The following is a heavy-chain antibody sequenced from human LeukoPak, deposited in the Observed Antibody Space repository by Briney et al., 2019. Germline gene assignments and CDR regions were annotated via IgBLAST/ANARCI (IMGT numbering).Heavy chain of an antibody. Sequence: GGSLRLSCAASGFTFSSYAMHWVRQAPGKGLEWVAVISYDGSNKYYADSVKGRFTISRDNSKNTLYLQMNSLTTEDTAVYYCAREMVVAAIPSRQMDVWGKGTTVTISS. CDR2: ISYDGSNK. CDR1: GFTFSSYA. J-gene: IGHJ6*04. CDR3: AREMVVAAIPSRQMDV. D-gene: IGHD2-21*02. V-gene: IGHV3-30*04.